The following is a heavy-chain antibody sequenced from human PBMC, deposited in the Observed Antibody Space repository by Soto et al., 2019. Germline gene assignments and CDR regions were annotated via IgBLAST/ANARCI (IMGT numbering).Heavy chain of an antibody. CDR2: MNPNSGNT. CDR1: GYTFTSYD. J-gene: IGHJ3*02. D-gene: IGHD6-6*01. CDR3: AREYSSSFQGEEIDASDI. Sequence: ASVKVSCKASGYTFTSYDINWVRQATGQGLEWMGWMNPNSGNTGYAQKFQGRVTMTRNTSISTAYMELSSLRSEDTAVYYCAREYSSSFQGEEIDASDIWGQGTMVTVSS. V-gene: IGHV1-8*01.